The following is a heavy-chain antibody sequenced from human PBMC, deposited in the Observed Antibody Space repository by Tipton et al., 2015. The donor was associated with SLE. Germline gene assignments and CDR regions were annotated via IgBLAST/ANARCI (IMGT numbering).Heavy chain of an antibody. CDR2: IRSKANSYAT. D-gene: IGHD6-6*01. V-gene: IGHV3-73*01. J-gene: IGHJ6*02. Sequence: SLRLSCAASGFTFSGSAMHWVRQASGKGLEWVGRIRSKANSYATAYAASVKGRFTISRDNSKNTLYLQMNSLRAEDTAVYYCAKAPGAIAARIYGMDVWGQGTTVTVSS. CDR1: GFTFSGSA. CDR3: AKAPGAIAARIYGMDV.